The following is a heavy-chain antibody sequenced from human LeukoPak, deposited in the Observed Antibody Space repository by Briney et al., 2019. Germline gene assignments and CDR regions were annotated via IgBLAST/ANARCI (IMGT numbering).Heavy chain of an antibody. D-gene: IGHD1-26*01. J-gene: IGHJ4*02. V-gene: IGHV3-30*18. Sequence: GGSLRLSCAASGFTFSSYGMHWVRRAPGKGLEWVAVISYDGSNKYYADSVKGRFTISRDNSKNTLYLQMNSLRAEDTAVYYCVKVRQWELPPPDYWGQGTLVTVSS. CDR1: GFTFSSYG. CDR3: VKVRQWELPPPDY. CDR2: ISYDGSNK.